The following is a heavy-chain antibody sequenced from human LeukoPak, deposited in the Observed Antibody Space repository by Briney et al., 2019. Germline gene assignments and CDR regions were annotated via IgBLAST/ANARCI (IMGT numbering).Heavy chain of an antibody. V-gene: IGHV4-34*01. CDR3: ARDRAGGSPSRRRYASDI. J-gene: IGHJ3*02. Sequence: SETPSLTCAVYGESFSGYYWSWIRQPPGKGLEWIGEINHSGGTNYNPSLKSRVTISVDTSKNQFSLKLSSVTAADTAVYYCARDRAGGSPSRRRYASDIWGQGTMVTVSS. CDR2: INHSGGT. D-gene: IGHD6-6*01. CDR1: GESFSGYY.